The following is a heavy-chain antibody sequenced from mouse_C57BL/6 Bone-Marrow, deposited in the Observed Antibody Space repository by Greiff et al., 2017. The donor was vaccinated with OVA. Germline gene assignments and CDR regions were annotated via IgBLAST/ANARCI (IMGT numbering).Heavy chain of an antibody. CDR2: IWTGGGT. Sequence: VKVVQSGPGLVAPSQSLSITCTVSGFSLTSYAISWVRQPPGRGLEWLGVIWTGGGTTYNSALKSSLSISKDNSKSQVFLKMSSLQTDDTARYYGARKSGSSYGYFDDWGQGTTLTVAS. CDR1: GFSLTSYA. CDR3: ARKSGSSYGYFDD. D-gene: IGHD1-1*01. V-gene: IGHV2-9-1*01. J-gene: IGHJ2*01.